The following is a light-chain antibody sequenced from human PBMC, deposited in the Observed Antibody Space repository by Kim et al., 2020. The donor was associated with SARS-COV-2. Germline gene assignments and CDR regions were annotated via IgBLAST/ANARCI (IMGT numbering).Light chain of an antibody. Sequence: SSELTQDPAVSVALGQTVTITCQGESLRSYYASWYQQKAGQAPVFVINGENKWPSGIPDRFSGSSSGNTTSLTITGAQAEDEADYYCSSRDSSGHHVTFGGGTQLTVL. J-gene: IGLJ2*01. CDR3: SSRDSSGHHVT. V-gene: IGLV3-19*01. CDR2: GEN. CDR1: SLRSYY.